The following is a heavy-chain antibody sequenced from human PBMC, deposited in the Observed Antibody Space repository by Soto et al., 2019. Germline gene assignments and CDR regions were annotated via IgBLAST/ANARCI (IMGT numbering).Heavy chain of an antibody. CDR3: ARDQGIVATISGISYGMDV. Sequence: GGSLRLSCAASGFTVSSNYMSWVRQAPGKGLEWVSVIYSGGSTYYADSVKGRFTISRHNSKNTLYLQMNSLRAEDTAVYYCARDQGIVATISGISYGMDVWGQGTTVTVSS. CDR2: IYSGGST. D-gene: IGHD5-12*01. CDR1: GFTVSSNY. J-gene: IGHJ6*02. V-gene: IGHV3-53*04.